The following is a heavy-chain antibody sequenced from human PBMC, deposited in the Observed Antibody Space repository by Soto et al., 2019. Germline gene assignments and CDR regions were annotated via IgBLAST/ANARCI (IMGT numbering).Heavy chain of an antibody. Sequence: PGGSLRLSCAASGFTFDDYAMHWVRQAPGKGLEWVSGISWNSGSIGYADSVKGRFTISRDNAKNSLYLQMNSLRAEDTALYYCAKDLREAMNAFDIWGQGSLVTVSS. CDR3: AKDLREAMNAFDI. CDR1: GFTFDDYA. V-gene: IGHV3-9*01. CDR2: ISWNSGSI. D-gene: IGHD5-18*01. J-gene: IGHJ3*02.